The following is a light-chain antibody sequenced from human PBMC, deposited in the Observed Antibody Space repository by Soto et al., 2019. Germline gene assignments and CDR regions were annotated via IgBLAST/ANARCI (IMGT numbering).Light chain of an antibody. CDR3: QQYNDWSRT. CDR1: QRVSSK. CDR2: GAS. V-gene: IGKV3-15*01. J-gene: IGKJ1*01. Sequence: EIVMTQSPATLSVSPGERATLSCRASQRVSSKLAWYQQKPGQAPRLLIYGASTRATGIPARFSGSGSETEFSLTIRSLQAEDLAVYYFQQYNDWSRTFGQGTKVEIK.